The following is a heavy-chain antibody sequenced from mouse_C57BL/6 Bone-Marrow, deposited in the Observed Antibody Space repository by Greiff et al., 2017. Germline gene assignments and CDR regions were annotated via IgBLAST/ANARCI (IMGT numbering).Heavy chain of an antibody. D-gene: IGHD1-1*01. CDR3: ARRLLRYYFDY. V-gene: IGHV5-6*01. CDR1: GFTFSSYG. CDR2: ISSGGSYT. J-gene: IGHJ2*01. Sequence: EVQLVESGGDLVKPGGSLKLSCAASGFTFSSYGMSWVRQTPDKRLEWVATISSGGSYTYYPDSVKGRFTISRENAKNTLYLQISSLKSEDTAMYYCARRLLRYYFDYWGQGTTLTVSS.